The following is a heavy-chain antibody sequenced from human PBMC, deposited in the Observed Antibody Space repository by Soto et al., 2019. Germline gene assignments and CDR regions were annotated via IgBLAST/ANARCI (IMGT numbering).Heavy chain of an antibody. CDR1: GGSISSYY. D-gene: IGHD6-13*01. Sequence: PSETLSLTCTVSGGSISSYYWSWTRQPPGKGLEWIGYIYYSGSTNYNPSLKSRVTISVDTSKNQFSLKLSSVTAADTAVYYCARHVKRIEASGTFDYWGLGTLVTVS. J-gene: IGHJ4*02. V-gene: IGHV4-59*08. CDR3: ARHVKRIEASGTFDY. CDR2: IYYSGST.